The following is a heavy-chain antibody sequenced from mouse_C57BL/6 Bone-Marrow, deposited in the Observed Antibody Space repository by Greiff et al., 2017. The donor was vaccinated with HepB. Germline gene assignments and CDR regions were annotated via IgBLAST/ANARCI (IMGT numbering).Heavy chain of an antibody. Sequence: VQLMESGAELVRPGASVKLSCKASGYTFTDYYINWVKQRPGQGLEWIARIYPGSGNTYYNEKFKGKATLTAEKSSSTAYMQLSSLTSEDSAVYFCARDGRTYAMDYWGQGTSVTVSS. J-gene: IGHJ4*01. V-gene: IGHV1-76*01. CDR2: IYPGSGNT. CDR3: ARDGRTYAMDY. D-gene: IGHD1-1*01. CDR1: GYTFTDYY.